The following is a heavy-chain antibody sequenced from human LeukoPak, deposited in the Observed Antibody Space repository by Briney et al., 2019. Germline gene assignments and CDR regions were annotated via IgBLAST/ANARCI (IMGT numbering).Heavy chain of an antibody. D-gene: IGHD4-17*01. CDR3: AREGTTVTIQYFQH. CDR2: IYTSGST. CDR1: GGSISSGSYY. V-gene: IGHV4-61*02. Sequence: SQTLSLTCTVSGGSISSGSYYWSWIRQPAGKGLEWIGRIYTSGSTNYNPSLKSRVTISVDTSKNQFSLKLSSVTAADTAVYYCAREGTTVTIQYFQHWGQGTLVTVSS. J-gene: IGHJ1*01.